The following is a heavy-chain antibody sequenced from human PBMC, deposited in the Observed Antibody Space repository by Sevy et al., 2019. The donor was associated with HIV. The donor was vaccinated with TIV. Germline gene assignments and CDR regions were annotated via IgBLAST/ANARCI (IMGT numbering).Heavy chain of an antibody. J-gene: IGHJ5*02. Sequence: GGSLRLSCTASGFTFGDYAMSWFRQAPGKGLEWVGFIRSKAYGGTTEYAASVKGRFTISRDDSKSIAYLQMNSLKTEDTAVYYCTRAIFGVVIIHWFDPWGQGTLVTVSS. D-gene: IGHD3-3*01. V-gene: IGHV3-49*03. CDR1: GFTFGDYA. CDR2: IRSKAYGGTT. CDR3: TRAIFGVVIIHWFDP.